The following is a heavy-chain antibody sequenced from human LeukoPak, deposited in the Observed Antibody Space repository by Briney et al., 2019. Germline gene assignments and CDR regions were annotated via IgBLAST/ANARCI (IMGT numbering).Heavy chain of an antibody. J-gene: IGHJ4*02. V-gene: IGHV4-59*01. CDR1: GGSISSYY. D-gene: IGHD3-3*01. CDR2: IYYTGRT. CDR3: ARADFWSAVDY. Sequence: TSETLSLTCTVSGGSISSYYWSWIRQPPGKGLEWIGYIYYTGRTNYNPSLKSRVTISVDTSKNQFSLKLNSVTAADTAVYYCARADFWSAVDYWGQGTLVTVSS.